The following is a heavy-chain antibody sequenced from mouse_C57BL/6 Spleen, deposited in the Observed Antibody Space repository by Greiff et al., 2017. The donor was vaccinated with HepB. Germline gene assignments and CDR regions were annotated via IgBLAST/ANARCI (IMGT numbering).Heavy chain of an antibody. V-gene: IGHV1-69*01. CDR1: GYTFTSYW. Sequence: VQLQQPGAELVMPGASVKLSCKASGYTFTSYWMHWVKQRPGQGLEWIGEIDPSDSYTNYNQKFKGKSTLTVDKSSSTAYMQLSSLTSEDSAVYYCALITTVVATDYYAMDYWGQGTSVTVSS. CDR2: IDPSDSYT. J-gene: IGHJ4*01. CDR3: ALITTVVATDYYAMDY. D-gene: IGHD1-1*01.